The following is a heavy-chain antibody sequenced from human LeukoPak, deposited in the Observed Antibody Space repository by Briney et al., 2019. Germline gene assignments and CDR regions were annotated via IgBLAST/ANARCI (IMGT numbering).Heavy chain of an antibody. V-gene: IGHV3-30*03. D-gene: IGHD3-10*01. CDR1: GVTLSPYG. Sequence: GGSLRLSCAASGVTLSPYGMHWVRQAPGKGLEWVAVISYEGGTQHYADSVKGRYIISRDNPKNTLYLQMNSLRAEDTAVYYCAREGYYYGSGSSEYAFDIWGQGTMVTVSS. CDR2: ISYEGGTQ. CDR3: AREGYYYGSGSSEYAFDI. J-gene: IGHJ3*02.